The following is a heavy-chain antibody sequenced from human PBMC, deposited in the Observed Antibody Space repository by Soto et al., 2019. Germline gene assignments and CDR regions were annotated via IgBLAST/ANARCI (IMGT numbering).Heavy chain of an antibody. D-gene: IGHD6-13*01. J-gene: IGHJ4*02. CDR3: AVPATADFDY. Sequence: PSETLSLTCAVSGGSISSTNWWTWVRQSPGRGLEWIGEIYHSGTTNYSPSLKSRVNIAVDMSTNHFSLTLISVTAADTAVYYCAVPATADFDYWGKGILVTVSS. V-gene: IGHV4-4*02. CDR1: GGSISSTNW. CDR2: IYHSGTT.